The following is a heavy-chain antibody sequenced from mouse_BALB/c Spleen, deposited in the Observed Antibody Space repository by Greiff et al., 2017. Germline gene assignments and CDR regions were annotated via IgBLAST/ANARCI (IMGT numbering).Heavy chain of an antibody. CDR1: GFTFSSFG. D-gene: IGHD1-1*01. CDR3: ARNSLLLRYHYWYFDV. V-gene: IGHV5-17*02. Sequence: DVQLVESGGGLVQPGGSRKLSCAASGFTFSSFGMHWVRQAPEKGLEWVAYISSGSSTIYYADTVKGRFTISRDNPKNTLFLQMTSLRSEDTAMYYCARNSLLLRYHYWYFDVWGAGTTVTVSS. J-gene: IGHJ1*01. CDR2: ISSGSSTI.